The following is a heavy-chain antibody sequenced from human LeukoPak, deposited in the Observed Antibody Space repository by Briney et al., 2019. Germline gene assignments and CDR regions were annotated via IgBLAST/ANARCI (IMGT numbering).Heavy chain of an antibody. CDR2: ISGSGDST. Sequence: PGGSLRLSCAASGFTFRSYGMTWVRQAPGKGLEWVSAISGSGDSTYYADSVKGRFTISRDNAKNSLYLQMNSLRAEDTAVYYCARGYMVRGAVNYFDYWGQGTLVTVSS. D-gene: IGHD3-10*01. CDR1: GFTFRSYG. J-gene: IGHJ4*02. V-gene: IGHV3-21*01. CDR3: ARGYMVRGAVNYFDY.